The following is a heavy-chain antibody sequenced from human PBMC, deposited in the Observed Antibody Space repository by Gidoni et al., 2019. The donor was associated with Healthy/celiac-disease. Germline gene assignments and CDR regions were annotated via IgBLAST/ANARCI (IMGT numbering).Heavy chain of an antibody. CDR1: GFTFSSYA. D-gene: IGHD3-16*02. Sequence: EVQLLESGGGLVQPGGSLRLSCAASGFTFSSYAMSWVRQAPGKGLEWVSAIRGSGGSTYYADSVKGRFTISRDNSKNTLYLQMNSLRAEDTAVYYCAKDGYDYVWGSYRYPRWFDPWGQGTLVTVSS. CDR3: AKDGYDYVWGSYRYPRWFDP. J-gene: IGHJ5*02. CDR2: IRGSGGST. V-gene: IGHV3-23*01.